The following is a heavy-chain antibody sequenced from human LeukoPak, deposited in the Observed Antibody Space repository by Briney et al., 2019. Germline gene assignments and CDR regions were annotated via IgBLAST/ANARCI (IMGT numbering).Heavy chain of an antibody. Sequence: SETLSLTCTVSGGSISSSSYYWGWIRQPPGKGLEWIGSIYYSGSTYYNPSLKSRVTISLDTSKNQFSLKLSSVTAADTALYYCVRNRHYYDSGLGYWGQGTLVTVSP. D-gene: IGHD3-22*01. J-gene: IGHJ4*02. V-gene: IGHV4-39*07. CDR3: VRNRHYYDSGLGY. CDR2: IYYSGST. CDR1: GGSISSSSYY.